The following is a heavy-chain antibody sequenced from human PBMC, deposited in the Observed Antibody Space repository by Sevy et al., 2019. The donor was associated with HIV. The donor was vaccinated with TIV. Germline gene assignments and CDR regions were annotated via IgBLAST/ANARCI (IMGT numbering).Heavy chain of an antibody. V-gene: IGHV4-59*01. J-gene: IGHJ4*01. CDR3: ARARSSYDLYYFDY. Sequence: SEILSLTCTVSGGSISSYYWSWIRQPPGKGLEWIGYIYYSGSTNYNPSLKSRVTISVDTSKNQFSLKLSSVTAADTAVYYCARARSSYDLYYFDYWGHGTLVTVSS. CDR2: IYYSGST. D-gene: IGHD5-12*01. CDR1: GGSISSYY.